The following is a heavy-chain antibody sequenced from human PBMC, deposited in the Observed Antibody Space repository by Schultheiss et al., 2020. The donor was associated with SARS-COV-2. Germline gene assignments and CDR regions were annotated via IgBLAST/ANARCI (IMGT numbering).Heavy chain of an antibody. V-gene: IGHV4-4*02. CDR3: ARSVRDYGDYGPVYYFDY. CDR1: GGSVSSSNW. CDR2: IYHSGNI. D-gene: IGHD4-17*01. J-gene: IGHJ4*02. Sequence: SETLSLTCAVSGGSVSSSNWWTWVRQPPGKGLEWIGQIYHSGNINYNPSLKSRLTISVDTSKNQFSLKLRSVTAADTAVYYCARSVRDYGDYGPVYYFDYWGQGTLVTVSS.